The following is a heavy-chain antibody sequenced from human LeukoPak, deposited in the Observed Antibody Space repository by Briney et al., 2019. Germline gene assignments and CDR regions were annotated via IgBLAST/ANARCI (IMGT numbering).Heavy chain of an antibody. V-gene: IGHV3-21*04. CDR2: ISSDSSYI. CDR1: GFNFNTYT. D-gene: IGHD2-21*01. Sequence: GGSLRLSCAASGFNFNTYTMNWVRQAPGKGLEWVSSISSDSSYIYYADAVHGRFTVSRDNAKYSLYLQMNSLRAEDTAMYYCSREGCGATGCYTNDYWGQGTLVTVSS. CDR3: SREGCGATGCYTNDY. J-gene: IGHJ4*02.